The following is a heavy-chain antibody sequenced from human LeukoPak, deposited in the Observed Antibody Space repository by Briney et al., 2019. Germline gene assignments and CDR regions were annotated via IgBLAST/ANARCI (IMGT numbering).Heavy chain of an antibody. J-gene: IGHJ3*02. V-gene: IGHV3-30*02. Sequence: GGSLRLSCAASGFTFSSYGMHWVRQAPGKGLEWVAFIRYDGSNKYYADSVKGRFTISRDNAKNSLYPQMNSLGAEDTAVYYCARDFDYGDFDAFDIWGQGTMVTVSS. D-gene: IGHD4-17*01. CDR1: GFTFSSYG. CDR3: ARDFDYGDFDAFDI. CDR2: IRYDGSNK.